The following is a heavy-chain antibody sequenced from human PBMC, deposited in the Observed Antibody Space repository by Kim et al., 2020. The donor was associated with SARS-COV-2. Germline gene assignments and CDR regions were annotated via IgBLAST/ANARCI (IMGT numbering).Heavy chain of an antibody. CDR2: ISYDGSNK. CDR3: AKDRYYYGSGSYKNTDY. CDR1: GFTFSSYG. D-gene: IGHD3-10*01. V-gene: IGHV3-30*18. Sequence: GGSLRLSCAASGFTFSSYGMHWVRQAPGKGLEWVAVISYDGSNKYYADSVKGRFTISRDNSKNTLYLQMNSLRAEDTAVYYCAKDRYYYGSGSYKNTDYWGQGTLVTVSS. J-gene: IGHJ4*02.